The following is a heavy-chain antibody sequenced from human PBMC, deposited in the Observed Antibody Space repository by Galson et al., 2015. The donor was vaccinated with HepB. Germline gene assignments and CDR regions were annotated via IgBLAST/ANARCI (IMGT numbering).Heavy chain of an antibody. J-gene: IGHJ4*02. V-gene: IGHV3-33*01. CDR3: VREVRNGWYYFDY. Sequence: SLRLSCAASEFTFSDYGMHWVRQAPGKGLEWVALISKDGTNKYYAESVKVRFTISIDNSENTLYLQMHSLRAEDSAVYYCVREVRNGWYYFDYWGPGAQVTVSS. CDR2: ISKDGTNK. D-gene: IGHD6-19*01. CDR1: EFTFSDYG.